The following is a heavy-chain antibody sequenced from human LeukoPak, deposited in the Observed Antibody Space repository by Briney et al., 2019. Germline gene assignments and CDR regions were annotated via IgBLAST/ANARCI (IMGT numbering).Heavy chain of an antibody. J-gene: IGHJ4*02. V-gene: IGHV3-48*02. CDR1: GFTFSSYS. CDR3: ARDFSFGDYYDSSGYLDY. Sequence: GGSLRLSCAASGFTFSSYSTNWVRQAPGKGLEWVSYISSSSSTIYYADSVKGRFTISRDNAKNSLYLQMNSLRDEDTAVYYCARDFSFGDYYDSSGYLDYWGQGTLVTVSS. CDR2: ISSSSSTI. D-gene: IGHD3-22*01.